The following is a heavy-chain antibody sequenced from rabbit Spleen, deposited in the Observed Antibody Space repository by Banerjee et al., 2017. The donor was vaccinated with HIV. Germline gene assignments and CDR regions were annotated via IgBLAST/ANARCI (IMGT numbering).Heavy chain of an antibody. CDR2: IYVDSSGST. V-gene: IGHV1S45*01. Sequence: QEHLKESGGGLVQPGGSLKLSCTASGFTLSSYYMNWVRQAPGKGPEWIACIYVDSSGSTWYASWAKGRFTISKTSSTTVTLQMTSLTVADTATYFCARDTSSSFSSYGMDRWGPGTLVTVS. D-gene: IGHD1-1*01. J-gene: IGHJ6*01. CDR1: GFTLSSYYM. CDR3: ARDTSSSFSSYGMDR.